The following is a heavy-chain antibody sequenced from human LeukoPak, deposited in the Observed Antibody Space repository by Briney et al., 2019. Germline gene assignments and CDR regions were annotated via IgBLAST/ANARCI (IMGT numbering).Heavy chain of an antibody. CDR1: GFPFSSYG. Sequence: GRSLRLSCVASGFPFSSYGMHWVRQAPGRGLEWVAVIWYDGSNKYYADSMKGRFTISRDNSKDTLYLQMNSLRAEDTGVYYCARAVGPFDYWGQGTLVTVSS. CDR2: IWYDGSNK. J-gene: IGHJ4*02. V-gene: IGHV3-33*01. CDR3: ARAVGPFDY. D-gene: IGHD1-26*01.